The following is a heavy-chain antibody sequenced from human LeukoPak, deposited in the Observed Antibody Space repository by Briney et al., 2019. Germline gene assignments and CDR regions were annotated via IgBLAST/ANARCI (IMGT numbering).Heavy chain of an antibody. CDR2: IYSGGST. D-gene: IGHD6-13*01. CDR3: ARLGVEYSSSWTPYYFDY. CDR1: GFTVSSNY. J-gene: IGHJ4*02. Sequence: PGGSLRLSCAASGFTVSSNYMSWVRQAPGKGLEWVSVIYSGGSTYYADSVKGRFTISRDNSKNTLYLQMNSLRAEDTAVYYCARLGVEYSSSWTPYYFDYWGQGTLVTVSS. V-gene: IGHV3-66*04.